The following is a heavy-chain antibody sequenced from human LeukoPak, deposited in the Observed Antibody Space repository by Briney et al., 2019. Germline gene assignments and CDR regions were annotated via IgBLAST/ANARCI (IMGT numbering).Heavy chain of an antibody. V-gene: IGHV3-21*01. CDR3: ARALWFGETFPAY. D-gene: IGHD3-10*01. Sequence: GGSLRLSCAASGFTFSSYSMNWVRQAPGKGLEWVSSITRSNYIYYADSVKGRFTISRDNAKNSLYLQMNSLRAEDTAVYYCARALWFGETFPAYWGQGTLVTVSS. CDR1: GFTFSSYS. CDR2: ITRSNYI. J-gene: IGHJ4*02.